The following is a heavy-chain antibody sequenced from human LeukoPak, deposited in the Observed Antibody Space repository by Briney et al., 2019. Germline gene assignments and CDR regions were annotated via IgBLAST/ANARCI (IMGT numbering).Heavy chain of an antibody. J-gene: IGHJ4*02. Sequence: ASVKVSCKASGYTFTGYYMHWVRQAPGQGLEWMGWINPNSGGTNYAQKFQGRVTMTRDTSISTAYMELSRLRSDDTAVYYCARGRIAVAGTKSIGYWGQGTLVTVSS. CDR2: INPNSGGT. CDR1: GYTFTGYY. CDR3: ARGRIAVAGTKSIGY. V-gene: IGHV1-2*02. D-gene: IGHD6-19*01.